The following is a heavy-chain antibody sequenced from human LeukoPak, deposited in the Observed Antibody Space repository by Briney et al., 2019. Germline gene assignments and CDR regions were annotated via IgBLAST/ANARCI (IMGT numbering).Heavy chain of an antibody. CDR1: GGSFSGYY. V-gene: IGHV4-34*01. J-gene: IGHJ4*02. Sequence: ASETLSLTCAVYGGSFSGYYWSWIRQPPGKGLEWIGEINHSGSTNYNPSLKSRVTISVDTSKNQFSLKLSSVTAADTAVYYCARGPPVLDDYGDYEAGGDYWGQGTLVTVSS. CDR2: INHSGST. D-gene: IGHD4-17*01. CDR3: ARGPPVLDDYGDYEAGGDY.